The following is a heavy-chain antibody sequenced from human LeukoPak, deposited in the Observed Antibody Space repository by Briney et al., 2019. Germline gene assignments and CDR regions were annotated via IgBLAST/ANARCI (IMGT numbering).Heavy chain of an antibody. J-gene: IGHJ4*02. Sequence: GGSLRLSCAASGFTFDDYGMSWVRQAPGKGLEWVSGINWNGGSTGYADSVKGRFTISRDNAKNSLYLQMNSLRAEDTAVYYCAKGITYYYDSSGYFDYWGQGTLVTVSS. CDR1: GFTFDDYG. V-gene: IGHV3-20*04. CDR3: AKGITYYYDSSGYFDY. CDR2: INWNGGST. D-gene: IGHD3-22*01.